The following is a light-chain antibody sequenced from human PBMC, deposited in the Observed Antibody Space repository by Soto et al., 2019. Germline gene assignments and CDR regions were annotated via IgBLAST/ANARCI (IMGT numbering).Light chain of an antibody. CDR2: GSS. V-gene: IGKV3-20*01. CDR1: QTVSSSF. J-gene: IGKJ2*01. Sequence: ENVLTQSPDTLSLSPGERATLSCRASQTVSSSFLAWYQQKPGQAPRLLIYGSSSRASDIPDRFSGSESGTDFTLTISRLEPEDFAVYYCQQYSSSPYNFGQGTKLEIK. CDR3: QQYSSSPYN.